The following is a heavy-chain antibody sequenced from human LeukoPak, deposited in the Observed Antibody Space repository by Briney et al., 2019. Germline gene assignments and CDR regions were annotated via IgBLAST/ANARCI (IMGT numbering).Heavy chain of an antibody. V-gene: IGHV3-23*01. CDR2: ISGNGADT. J-gene: IGHJ4*02. Sequence: XGSLRLSCAASGFSFSVYAMNWVRQAPGKGLEWVSGISGNGADTYYADAVKGRFTISRDNSKNTLYLQMNSLRGEDTAVYYCAKNYCGGDCYSVYGRWGQGTLVTVSS. D-gene: IGHD2-21*02. CDR1: GFSFSVYA. CDR3: AKNYCGGDCYSVYGR.